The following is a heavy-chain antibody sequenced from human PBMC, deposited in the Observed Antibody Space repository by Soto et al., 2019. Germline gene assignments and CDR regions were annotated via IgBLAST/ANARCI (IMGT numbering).Heavy chain of an antibody. CDR1: GYTFTSYG. Sequence: ASVKVSCKASGYTFTSYGISWVRQAPGQGLEWMGWISAYNGNTNYAQKLQGRVTMTTDTSTSTAYMELRSLRSDDTAVYYCAREGILLWFGELLSHTSLNFDYWGQGTLVTVSS. V-gene: IGHV1-18*01. CDR2: ISAYNGNT. J-gene: IGHJ4*02. CDR3: AREGILLWFGELLSHTSLNFDY. D-gene: IGHD3-10*01.